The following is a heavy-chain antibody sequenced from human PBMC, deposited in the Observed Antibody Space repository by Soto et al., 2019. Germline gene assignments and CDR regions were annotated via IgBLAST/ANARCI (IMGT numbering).Heavy chain of an antibody. Sequence: SETLSLTCTVSGGSISSYYWSWIRQPPGKGLELIGHIYYSGSTNYNPSLKSRVTISVDTSKNQFSLKLSSVTAADTAVYYCARLGAQEIDPWGQGTLVTVSS. V-gene: IGHV4-59*08. D-gene: IGHD3-16*01. CDR2: IYYSGST. J-gene: IGHJ5*02. CDR1: GGSISSYY. CDR3: ARLGAQEIDP.